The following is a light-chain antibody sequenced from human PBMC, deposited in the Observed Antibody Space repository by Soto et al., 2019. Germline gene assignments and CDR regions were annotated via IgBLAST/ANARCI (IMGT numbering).Light chain of an antibody. V-gene: IGLV1-51*01. J-gene: IGLJ2*01. Sequence: QSVLTQPPSVSAAPGQKVTISCSGRSSNIGNNYVSWYQQLPGTAPKLLIYDNNKRPTGIPDRFSGSKSGTSATLGITGLQTGDEADYYCGTWDSNLSAVVFGGGTQLTVL. CDR3: GTWDSNLSAVV. CDR2: DNN. CDR1: SSNIGNNY.